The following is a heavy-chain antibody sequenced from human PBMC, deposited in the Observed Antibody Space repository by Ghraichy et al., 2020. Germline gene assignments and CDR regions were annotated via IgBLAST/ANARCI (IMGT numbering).Heavy chain of an antibody. Sequence: SETLSLTCTVFGGSISSYYWSWIRQPAGKGLEWIGRIYTSGSTNYNPSLKSRVTMSVDTSKNQFSLKLSSVTAADTAVYYCARDSAPPYDFWSGYSYNTYYYYYMDVWGKGTTVTVSS. CDR1: GGSISSYY. CDR3: ARDSAPPYDFWSGYSYNTYYYYYMDV. V-gene: IGHV4-4*07. J-gene: IGHJ6*03. D-gene: IGHD3-3*01. CDR2: IYTSGST.